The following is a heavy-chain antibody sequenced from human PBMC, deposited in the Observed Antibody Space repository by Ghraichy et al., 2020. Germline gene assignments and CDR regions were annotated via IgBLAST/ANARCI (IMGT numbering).Heavy chain of an antibody. CDR2: VSPYNGVT. J-gene: IGHJ4*02. V-gene: IGHV1-18*04. CDR3: ARDVDQLRDY. D-gene: IGHD4-17*01. Sequence: ASVKVSCKASGYNFIGYGIGWVRQAPGQGLEWMGWVSPYNGVTNYPQKFQGSVTMTTDTSTTTAYMELRSLRSDDTAVYFCARDVDQLRDYWCQGTLVPVSS. CDR1: GYNFIGYG.